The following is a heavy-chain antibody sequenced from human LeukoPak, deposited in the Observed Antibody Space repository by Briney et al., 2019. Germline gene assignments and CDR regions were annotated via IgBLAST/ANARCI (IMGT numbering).Heavy chain of an antibody. Sequence: TGGSLRLSCAPSGFTVSSNYMNWVRQAPGKGLEWVGRIKPKTDGETTEYAAPVKDRFSISRDDSKSMVYLQMNSLKTEDTAVYYCITPLPYSAQGGQGTLVTVSS. D-gene: IGHD2-21*01. CDR3: ITPLPYSAQ. CDR2: IKPKTDGETT. V-gene: IGHV3-15*07. CDR1: GFTVSSNY. J-gene: IGHJ4*02.